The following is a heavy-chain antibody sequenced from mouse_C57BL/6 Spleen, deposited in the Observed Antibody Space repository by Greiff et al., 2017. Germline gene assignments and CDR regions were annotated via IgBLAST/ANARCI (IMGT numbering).Heavy chain of an antibody. CDR1: GYTFTSYW. V-gene: IGHV1-72*01. J-gene: IGHJ4*01. CDR2: IDPNSGGT. Sequence: QVQLKQPGAELVKPGASVKLSCKASGYTFTSYWMHWVKQRPGRGLEWIGRIDPNSGGTKYNEKFKSKATLTVDKPSSTAYMQLSSLTSEDSAVYYCARGIYYDPLYAMDYWGQGTSVTVSS. D-gene: IGHD2-4*01. CDR3: ARGIYYDPLYAMDY.